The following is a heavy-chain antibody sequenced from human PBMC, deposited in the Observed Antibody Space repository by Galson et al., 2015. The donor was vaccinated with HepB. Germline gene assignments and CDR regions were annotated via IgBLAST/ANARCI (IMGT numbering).Heavy chain of an antibody. J-gene: IGHJ4*02. CDR2: IHHSGST. V-gene: IGHV4-30-2*01. CDR3: ATEDRHSSGWDY. Sequence: TLSLTCAVSGASISSGGYSWSWIRQPPGKGLEWIGYIHHSGSTYYKSSLKSRVTISVDRSKNQFSLKLSSVTAADTAVYYCATEDRHSSGWDYWGQGTLVTVSS. D-gene: IGHD6-19*01. CDR1: GASISSGGYS.